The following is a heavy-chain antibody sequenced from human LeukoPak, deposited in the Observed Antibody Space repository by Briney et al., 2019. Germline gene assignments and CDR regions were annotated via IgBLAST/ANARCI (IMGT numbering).Heavy chain of an antibody. CDR2: INHSGST. CDR3: ARVGIQLWLRAHPKKEPPQTMDV. V-gene: IGHV4-34*01. Sequence: PSETLSLTCAVYGGSFSGYYWSWIRQPPGKGLEWIGEINHSGSTNYNPSLKSRVTLSVDTSKNQFSLKLSSVTAADTAVYYCARVGIQLWLRAHPKKEPPQTMDVWGQGTTVTVSS. J-gene: IGHJ6*02. CDR1: GGSFSGYY. D-gene: IGHD5-18*01.